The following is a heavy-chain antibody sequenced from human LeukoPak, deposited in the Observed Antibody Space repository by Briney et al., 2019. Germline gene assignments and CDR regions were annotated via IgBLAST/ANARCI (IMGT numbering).Heavy chain of an antibody. Sequence: QPGGSLRLSCAASGFTFSSYSMNWVRQAPGKGLEWVSYISSSSTIYYADSVKGRFTISRDNSKSTLFLQLSSLRADDTAVYYCTGNSGWYGVSWGQGTLVTVSS. CDR2: ISSSSTI. V-gene: IGHV3-48*01. CDR1: GFTFSSYS. CDR3: TGNSGWYGVS. J-gene: IGHJ4*02. D-gene: IGHD6-19*01.